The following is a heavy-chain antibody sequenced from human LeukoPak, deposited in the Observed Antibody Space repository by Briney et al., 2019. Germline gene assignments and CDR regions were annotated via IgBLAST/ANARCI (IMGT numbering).Heavy chain of an antibody. Sequence: VGSLRLSCAASGFTFSSYAMSWVRQAPGKGLERVSAISGSGGSTYYADSVKGRFTISRDNSKNTLYLQMNSLRAEDTAVYYCAKDLSGYSSSSACSYWGQGTLVTVSS. CDR1: GFTFSSYA. CDR2: ISGSGGST. J-gene: IGHJ4*02. CDR3: AKDLSGYSSSSACSY. V-gene: IGHV3-23*01. D-gene: IGHD6-6*01.